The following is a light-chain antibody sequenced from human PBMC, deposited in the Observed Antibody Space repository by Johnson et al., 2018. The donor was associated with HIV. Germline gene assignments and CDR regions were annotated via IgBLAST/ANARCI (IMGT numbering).Light chain of an antibody. CDR3: GTWDSSLSARV. Sequence: QSVLTQPPSVSAAPGQRVTISCSGSSSNIGDNYVSWYQQLPGTAPKLLIYDNNKRPSGIPDRFSGSKSGTSATLGITGLQTVDEADYYCGTWDSSLSARVFGTGTKVTVL. V-gene: IGLV1-51*01. J-gene: IGLJ1*01. CDR2: DNN. CDR1: SSNIGDNY.